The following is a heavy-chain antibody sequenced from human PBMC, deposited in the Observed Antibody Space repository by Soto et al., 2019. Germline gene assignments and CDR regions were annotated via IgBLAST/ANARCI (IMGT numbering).Heavy chain of an antibody. CDR3: ARDLSLGFLDV. V-gene: IGHV1-69*08. CDR1: GGTLSSYT. CDR2: IIPILGIA. J-gene: IGHJ6*03. Sequence: QVQLVQSGAEVKKPGSSVKVSCKASGGTLSSYTISWVRQAPGQGLEWMGRIIPILGIANYAQKFQGRVTITADKSTSTAYMELSSLRSEDTAVYYCARDLSLGFLDVWGKGTTVTVSS. D-gene: IGHD3-16*01.